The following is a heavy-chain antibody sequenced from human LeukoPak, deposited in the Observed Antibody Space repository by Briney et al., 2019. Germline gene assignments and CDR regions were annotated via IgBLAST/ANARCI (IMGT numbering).Heavy chain of an antibody. Sequence: SETLSLTCAVSGYSISSGYYWGWIRQPSGKGLEWIGSIYHSGSTYYNPSLKSRVTISVDTSKNQFSLKLSSVTAADTAVYYCARDIVVVPAAQDYWGQGTLVTVSS. CDR3: ARDIVVVPAAQDY. J-gene: IGHJ4*02. CDR2: IYHSGST. D-gene: IGHD2-2*01. V-gene: IGHV4-38-2*02. CDR1: GYSISSGYY.